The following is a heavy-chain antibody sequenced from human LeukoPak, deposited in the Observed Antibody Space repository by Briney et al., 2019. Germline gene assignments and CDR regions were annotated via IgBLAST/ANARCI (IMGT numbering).Heavy chain of an antibody. J-gene: IGHJ4*02. CDR3: ARDQEGFDY. Sequence: ASVKVSCTASGHTFTTYYVHLVRQAPGQGLEWMGVINPSGDGTNYPQRFQGRVTLTRDTSTSTVYMELSSLRSEDTAVYYCARDQEGFDYWGQGTVVTVSS. CDR1: GHTFTTYY. V-gene: IGHV1-46*01. CDR2: INPSGDGT.